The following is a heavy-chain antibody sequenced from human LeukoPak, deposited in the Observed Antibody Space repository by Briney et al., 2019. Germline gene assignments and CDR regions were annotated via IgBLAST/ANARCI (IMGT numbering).Heavy chain of an antibody. CDR2: INHSGST. D-gene: IGHD3-22*01. CDR1: GGSFSGYY. Sequence: SETLSLTCAVYGGSFSGYYWSWIRQPPGKGLEWIGEINHSGSTNYNPSLKSRVTISVDTSKNQFSLKLSSVTAADTAVYHCARVRWYYYDSSGQHDYWGQGTLVTASS. V-gene: IGHV4-34*01. J-gene: IGHJ4*02. CDR3: ARVRWYYYDSSGQHDY.